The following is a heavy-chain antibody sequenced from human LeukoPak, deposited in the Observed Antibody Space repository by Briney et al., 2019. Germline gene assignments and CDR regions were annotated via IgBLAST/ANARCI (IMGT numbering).Heavy chain of an antibody. CDR1: GFTFSNNW. J-gene: IGHJ4*02. Sequence: GGTLRLSCAASGFTFSNNWMTWVRQAPGKGLEGVANIKQDESEKHYVDSVKGRFTISRDNAKNSVHLQMNRLRADDTAVYYCARDRQLAYWGQGTLVTVSS. CDR3: ARDRQLAY. V-gene: IGHV3-7*01. CDR2: IKQDESEK. D-gene: IGHD1-1*01.